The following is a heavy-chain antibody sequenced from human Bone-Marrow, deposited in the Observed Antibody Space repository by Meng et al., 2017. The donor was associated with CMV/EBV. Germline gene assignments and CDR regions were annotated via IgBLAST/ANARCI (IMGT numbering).Heavy chain of an antibody. Sequence: SETLSLTCAVYGGSFSGYYWSWIRQPPGKGLEWIGEINHSGSTNYNPSLKSRVTISVDTSKNQFSLKLSSVTAADTAVYYCARGMGSYYLDYWGQGTLVTVSS. J-gene: IGHJ4*02. D-gene: IGHD2-8*01. CDR2: INHSGST. V-gene: IGHV4-34*01. CDR1: GGSFSGYY. CDR3: ARGMGSYYLDY.